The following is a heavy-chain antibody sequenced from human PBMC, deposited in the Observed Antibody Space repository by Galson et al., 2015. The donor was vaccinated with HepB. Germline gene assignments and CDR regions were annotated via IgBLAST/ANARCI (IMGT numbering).Heavy chain of an antibody. CDR3: ATGWGQLVLYDYYYGMDV. V-gene: IGHV1-24*01. J-gene: IGHJ6*02. CDR1: GYTLTDLS. CDR2: FDPEDGET. D-gene: IGHD6-13*01. Sequence: SVKVSCKVSGYTLTDLSMHWVRQAPGKGLEWMGGFDPEDGETIYAQKFQGRVTMTEDTSTDTAYMELSSLRSEDTAVYYCATGWGQLVLYDYYYGMDVWGQGTTVTVSS.